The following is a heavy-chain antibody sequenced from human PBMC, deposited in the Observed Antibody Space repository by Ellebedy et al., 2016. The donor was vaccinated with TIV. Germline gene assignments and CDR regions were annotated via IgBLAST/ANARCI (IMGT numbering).Heavy chain of an antibody. CDR3: ARASGWGGWYRLWDCSYYYYGMDV. CDR2: IYYSGST. CDR1: GGSISSYY. D-gene: IGHD6-19*01. Sequence: MPSETLSLTCTVSGGSISSYYWSWIRQPPGKGLEWIGYIYYSGSTNYNPSLKSRVTISVDTSKNQFSLKLSSVTAADTAVYYCARASGWGGWYRLWDCSYYYYGMDVWGQGTTVTVSS. J-gene: IGHJ6*02. V-gene: IGHV4-59*01.